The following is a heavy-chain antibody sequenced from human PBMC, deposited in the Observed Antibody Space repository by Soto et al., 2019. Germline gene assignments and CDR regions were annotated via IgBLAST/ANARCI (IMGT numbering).Heavy chain of an antibody. CDR3: AREGPPDIAWFDP. CDR2: SA. Sequence: QVQLVQSGAEVKKPGSSVKVSCKASGGTFSIYTISWVRQAPGQGLEWMGGSANSAQKFQGRLTVTADKSTSTVYLELSSLTSEDTAVYYCAREGPPDIAWFDPWGQGTLVSVSS. J-gene: IGHJ5*02. V-gene: IGHV1-69*06. CDR1: GGTFSIYT. D-gene: IGHD2-15*01.